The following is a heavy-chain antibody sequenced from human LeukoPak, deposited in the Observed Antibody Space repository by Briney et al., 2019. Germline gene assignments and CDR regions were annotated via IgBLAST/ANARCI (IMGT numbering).Heavy chain of an antibody. CDR1: GFTFSNSA. J-gene: IGHJ3*02. D-gene: IGHD1-26*01. Sequence: SVKVSCKASGFTFSNSAIQWVRQARGQRLEWIGWVVVGSGKTHYAQKFQDRVSITRDMSTSTGYMELNSLRSEDTAVYYCASPDPGYSGSYGPAFDIWGQGTMVTVSS. CDR3: ASPDPGYSGSYGPAFDI. V-gene: IGHV1-58*02. CDR2: VVVGSGKT.